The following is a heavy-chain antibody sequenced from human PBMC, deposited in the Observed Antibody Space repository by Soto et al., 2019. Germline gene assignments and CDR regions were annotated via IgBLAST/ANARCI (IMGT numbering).Heavy chain of an antibody. CDR1: GGSVSSGSYY. J-gene: IGHJ4*02. Sequence: SETLSLTCTVSGGSVSSGSYYWSWIRQPPGKGLEWIGYIYYSGSTNYNPSLKSRVTISVDTSKNQFSLKLSSVTAADTAVYYCARVRVVVPAANYYFDYWGQGTLVTVSS. CDR2: IYYSGST. D-gene: IGHD2-2*01. V-gene: IGHV4-61*01. CDR3: ARVRVVVPAANYYFDY.